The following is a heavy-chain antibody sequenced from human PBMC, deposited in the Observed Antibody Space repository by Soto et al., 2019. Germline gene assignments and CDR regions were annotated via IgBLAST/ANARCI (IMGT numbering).Heavy chain of an antibody. J-gene: IGHJ4*02. D-gene: IGHD6-25*01. CDR1: GFTFSDHY. CDR2: TRNKANSYTT. CDR3: ARGIAPGYYFDY. V-gene: IGHV3-72*01. Sequence: PGGSLRLSCAASGFTFSDHYMDWVRQAPGKGLEWVGRTRNKANSYTTEYAASVKGRFTISRDDSKNSLYLQMNSLKTEDTAVYYCARGIAPGYYFDYWGQGTLVTVSS.